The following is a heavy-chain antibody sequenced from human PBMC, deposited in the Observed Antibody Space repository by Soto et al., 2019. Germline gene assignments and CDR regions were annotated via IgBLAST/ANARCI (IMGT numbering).Heavy chain of an antibody. J-gene: IGHJ4*02. CDR2: ISYDGSNK. Sequence: QVQLVESGGGVVQPGRSLRLSCAASGFTFSSYAMHWVRQAPGKGLEWVAVISYDGSNKYYADSVKGRFTISRDNSKNTLYLQMNSLRAEDTAVYYCASDPLGDSAHFDYWGQGTLVTVSS. CDR3: ASDPLGDSAHFDY. CDR1: GFTFSSYA. D-gene: IGHD3-3*01. V-gene: IGHV3-30-3*01.